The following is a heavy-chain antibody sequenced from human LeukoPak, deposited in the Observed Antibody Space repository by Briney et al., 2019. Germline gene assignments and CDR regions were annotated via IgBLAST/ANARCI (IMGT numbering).Heavy chain of an antibody. CDR3: ARDLDGGNSFDY. V-gene: IGHV3-48*03. CDR2: ISSSGRTT. D-gene: IGHD4-23*01. J-gene: IGHJ4*02. CDR1: GFTFSSYE. Sequence: GGSLRLSCAASGFTFSSYEMNWVRQAPGKGLEWVSYISSSGRTTYYADSVKGRFTISRDNAKNSLYLQMNNLRAEDTAIYYCARDLDGGNSFDYWGQGTLVTVSS.